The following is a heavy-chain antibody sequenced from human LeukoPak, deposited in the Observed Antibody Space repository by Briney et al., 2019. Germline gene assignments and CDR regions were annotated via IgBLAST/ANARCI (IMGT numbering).Heavy chain of an antibody. J-gene: IGHJ4*02. CDR3: AGRVTGYSSGYVY. CDR2: ISGSGGST. Sequence: PGGSLRLSCAASGFTFSSYAMSWDRQAPGKGLEWVSAISGSGGSTYYADSVKGRFTISRDNSKNTLYLQMNSLRAEDTAVYYCAGRVTGYSSGYVYWGQGTLVTVSS. V-gene: IGHV3-23*01. D-gene: IGHD5-18*01. CDR1: GFTFSSYA.